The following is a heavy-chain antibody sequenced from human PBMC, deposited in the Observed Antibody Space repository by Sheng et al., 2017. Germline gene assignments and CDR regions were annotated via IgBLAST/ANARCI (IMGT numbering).Heavy chain of an antibody. V-gene: IGHV1-69*02. CDR1: GGTFSSYT. CDR3: ARASYSLYGDYAPFDY. J-gene: IGHJ4*02. CDR2: IIPILGIA. D-gene: IGHD4-17*01. Sequence: QVQLVQSGAEVKKPGSSVKVSCKASGGTFSSYTISWVRQAPGQGLEWMGRIIPILGIANYAQKFQGRVTITADKSTSTAYMELSSLRSEDTAVYYCARASYSLYGDYAPFDYWGQGTLVTVSS.